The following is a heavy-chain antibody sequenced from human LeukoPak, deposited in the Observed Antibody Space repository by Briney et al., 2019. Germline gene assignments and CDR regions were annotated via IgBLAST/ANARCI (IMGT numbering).Heavy chain of an antibody. CDR1: GYTFSGYY. D-gene: IGHD2-2*01. V-gene: IGHV1-2*02. CDR2: INPKSGGT. J-gene: IGHJ6*03. Sequence: ASVKVSCKASGYTFSGYYMHWVRQAPGQGLEWMGWINPKSGGTNEAQKFHDRVTMTRDTSIRTAYMEVSRLRSDDTAVYYCARAERYCSSTSCPYRPDILTGHLGTGYYYYYMDVWGKGTTVTISS. CDR3: ARAERYCSSTSCPYRPDILTGHLGTGYYYYYMDV.